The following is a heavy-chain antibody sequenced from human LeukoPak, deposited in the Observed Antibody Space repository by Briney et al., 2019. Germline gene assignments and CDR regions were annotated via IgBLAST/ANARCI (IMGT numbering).Heavy chain of an antibody. J-gene: IGHJ6*03. CDR2: INPNSGGT. CDR3: ARRGGSSWYLASPYMDV. D-gene: IGHD6-13*01. Sequence: ASVKVSCKASGYTFTGYYMHWVRQAPGQGLEWMGLINPNSGGTNYAQKFRGRVTMTRDTSISTAYMELSRLRSDDTAVYYCARRGGSSWYLASPYMDVWGKGTTVTVSS. V-gene: IGHV1-2*02. CDR1: GYTFTGYY.